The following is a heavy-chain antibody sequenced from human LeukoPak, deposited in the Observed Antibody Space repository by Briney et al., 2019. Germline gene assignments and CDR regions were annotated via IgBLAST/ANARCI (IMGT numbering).Heavy chain of an antibody. J-gene: IGHJ6*03. CDR1: GGTFSSYA. D-gene: IGHD3-22*01. CDR3: ASNYYYDSSGYSPPNYYYYYMDV. Sequence: ASVKVSCKASGGTFSSYAISWVRQAPGQGLEWMGGIIPIFGTANYAQKFQGRVTITTDESTSTAYMELSSLRSEDTAVYCCASNYYYDSSGYSPPNYYYYYMDVWGKGTTVTVSS. V-gene: IGHV1-69*05. CDR2: IIPIFGTA.